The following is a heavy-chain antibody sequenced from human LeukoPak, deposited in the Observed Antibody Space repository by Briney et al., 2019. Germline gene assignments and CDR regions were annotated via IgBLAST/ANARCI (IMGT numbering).Heavy chain of an antibody. J-gene: IGHJ4*02. CDR2: ILGSSGST. CDR3: AKWGDYDVLAGYYIPDY. CDR1: GFLYSNYA. Sequence: GGPLTLPCGACGFLYSNYAMRWPPQAPGEALEWVSAILGSSGSTYYADSEKGRFTLSRDNYRSTLYLQMKSLRAEDTALYYCAKWGDYDVLAGYYIPDYWGQGTRVTVSS. V-gene: IGHV3-23*01. D-gene: IGHD3-9*01.